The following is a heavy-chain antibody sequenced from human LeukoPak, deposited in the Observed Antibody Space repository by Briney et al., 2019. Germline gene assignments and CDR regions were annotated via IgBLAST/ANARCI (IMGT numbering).Heavy chain of an antibody. J-gene: IGHJ4*02. D-gene: IGHD3-22*01. CDR1: GFSVSTKY. CDR2: MYSGGST. CDR3: ARERDTSGYYLAY. V-gene: IGHV3-66*01. Sequence: GGSLRLSCAASGFSVSTKYMSWVRQAPGGGLEWVSVMYSGGSTYYAGSVKRRFIISRDNYRTTLYLQMNRLRAEDTAVYYCARERDTSGYYLAYWGQGTLVTVSS.